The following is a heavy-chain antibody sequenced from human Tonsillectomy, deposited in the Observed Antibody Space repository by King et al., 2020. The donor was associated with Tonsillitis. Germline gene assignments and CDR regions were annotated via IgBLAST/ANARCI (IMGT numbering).Heavy chain of an antibody. D-gene: IGHD3-9*01. J-gene: IGHJ3*02. Sequence: VQLVQSGGGLVQPGGSLRLSCAASGFTFSSYSMNWVRQAPGKGLEWVSYISSSISTIYYADSVKGRFTISRDNAKNSLYLQMNSLRAEDTAVYYCATYDILTGWDAFDIWGQGTMVTVSS. CDR1: GFTFSSYS. V-gene: IGHV3-48*01. CDR2: ISSSISTI. CDR3: ATYDILTGWDAFDI.